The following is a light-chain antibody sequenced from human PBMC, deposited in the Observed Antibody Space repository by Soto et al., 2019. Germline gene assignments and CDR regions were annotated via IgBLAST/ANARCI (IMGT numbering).Light chain of an antibody. CDR2: DNN. CDR1: SANIGNEY. J-gene: IGLJ2*01. CDR3: GSCDNSLGVEL. V-gene: IGLV1-51*01. Sequence: QSVLTQPPSVSAAPGQKVSISCSGSSANIGNEYVSWYQQLPGTAPTLLIYDNNRRPSGIPDRFSGSKSGTSATLDITGLQTGDEAEYFCGSCDNSLGVELFGGGTKLTVL.